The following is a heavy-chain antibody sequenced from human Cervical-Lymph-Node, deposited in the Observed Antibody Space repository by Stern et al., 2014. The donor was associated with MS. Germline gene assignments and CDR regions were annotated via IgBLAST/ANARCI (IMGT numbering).Heavy chain of an antibody. CDR1: GFTFSSFW. J-gene: IGHJ4*02. Sequence: VQLMQSGGGLVQPGGSLRLSCAASGFTFSSFWMSWVRQAPGKGLEWVANINEEGSEKYYVDSVKGRFTISRDNAKNSLHLQMNSLRAEDTAVYYCARDYDFWSGYEDYWGQGTLVTVSS. CDR2: INEEGSEK. D-gene: IGHD3-3*01. CDR3: ARDYDFWSGYEDY. V-gene: IGHV3-7*01.